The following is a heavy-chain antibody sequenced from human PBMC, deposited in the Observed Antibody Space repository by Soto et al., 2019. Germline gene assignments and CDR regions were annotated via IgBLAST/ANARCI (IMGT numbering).Heavy chain of an antibody. J-gene: IGHJ5*02. CDR3: AGRYCSGGSCRFDP. D-gene: IGHD2-15*01. V-gene: IGHV1-69*01. CDR2: IIPMFGTP. CDR1: GVSFSSYS. Sequence: QVQLVQSGAEVKKPGSSVKVSCRSSGVSFSSYSFGWVRQAPGQGLEWMGGIIPMFGTPKYAEKFQDRVTITADGSTGSVYMELRSLRSEDTALYYCAGRYCSGGSCRFDPWGQGTLVTVSS.